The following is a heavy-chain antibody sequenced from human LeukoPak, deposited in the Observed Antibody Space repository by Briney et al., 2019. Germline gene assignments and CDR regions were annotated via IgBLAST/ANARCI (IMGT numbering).Heavy chain of an antibody. CDR3: ARADSSGWYGRSDY. V-gene: IGHV3-48*01. Sequence: GGSLRLSCAASGFTFSSYSMNWVRQAPGKGLEWVSYISSSSSTIYYADSVKGRFTISRDNAKNSLYLQMNSLRAEDTALYYCARADSSGWYGRSDYWGQGTLVTVSS. D-gene: IGHD6-19*01. CDR1: GFTFSSYS. CDR2: ISSSSSTI. J-gene: IGHJ4*02.